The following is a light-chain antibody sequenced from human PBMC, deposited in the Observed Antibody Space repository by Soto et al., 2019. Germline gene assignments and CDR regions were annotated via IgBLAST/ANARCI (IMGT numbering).Light chain of an antibody. Sequence: EIVLTHSPATLSLSPCERATLSFRASQSVSSYLAWYQQKPGQAPRLLIYGASSRATGIPDRFSGSGSGTDFTLTISRLEPEDFAVYYCQQYGSSPLTFGGGTKVDIK. CDR3: QQYGSSPLT. J-gene: IGKJ4*01. CDR2: GAS. CDR1: QSVSSY. V-gene: IGKV3-20*01.